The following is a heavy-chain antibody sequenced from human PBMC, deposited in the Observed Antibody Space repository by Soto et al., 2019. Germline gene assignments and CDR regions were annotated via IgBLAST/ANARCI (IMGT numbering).Heavy chain of an antibody. Sequence: PGGSLRLSCAASGFTFSSYGMHWVRQAPGKGLEWVAVISYDGSNKYYADSVKGRFTISRDNSKNTLYLQMNSLRAEDTAVYYCAKLDFGRLQTFDYWGQGTLVTVSS. CDR1: GFTFSSYG. V-gene: IGHV3-30*18. CDR2: ISYDGSNK. CDR3: AKLDFGRLQTFDY. J-gene: IGHJ4*02. D-gene: IGHD3-3*01.